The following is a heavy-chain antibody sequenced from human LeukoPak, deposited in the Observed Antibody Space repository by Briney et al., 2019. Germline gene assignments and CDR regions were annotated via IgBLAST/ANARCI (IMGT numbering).Heavy chain of an antibody. D-gene: IGHD1-14*01. V-gene: IGHV4-39*01. Sequence: PSETLSLTCTVSGGSISSSSYYWGWIRQPPGKGLEWIGSIYYSGSTYYNPSLKSRVTISVDTSKNQFSLKLSSVTAADTAVYYCANEEPLSTFDIWGQGTMVTVSS. CDR1: GGSISSSSYY. CDR3: ANEEPLSTFDI. CDR2: IYYSGST. J-gene: IGHJ3*02.